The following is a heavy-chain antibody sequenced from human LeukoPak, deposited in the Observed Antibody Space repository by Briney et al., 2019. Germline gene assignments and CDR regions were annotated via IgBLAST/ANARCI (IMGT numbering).Heavy chain of an antibody. CDR3: TSVGAGDFDY. CDR1: GFTFGDYA. V-gene: IGHV3-49*04. D-gene: IGHD1-26*01. J-gene: IGHJ4*02. Sequence: GGSLRLSCTASGFTFGDYAMSWVRQAPGKGLEWVGFIRSKAYGGTTEYAASVKGRFTISRDDSKSIAYLQMNSLKTEDTAVYYCTSVGAGDFDYWGQGTLVTVSS. CDR2: IRSKAYGGTT.